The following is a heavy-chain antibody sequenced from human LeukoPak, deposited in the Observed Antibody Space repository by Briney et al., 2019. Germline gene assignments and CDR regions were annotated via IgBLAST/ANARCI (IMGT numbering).Heavy chain of an antibody. CDR2: IYKSGST. CDR1: GGSISSYY. V-gene: IGHV4-59*01. J-gene: IGHJ4*02. Sequence: SETLSLTCTVSGGSISSYYWSWIRQPPGKGLEWIGYIYKSGSTNYNPSLEGSVNISVKTSKNQFSLKLSSVTAADTAVYYCARGGGGDGYRDGGIFDYWGQGTLVTVSS. D-gene: IGHD5-24*01. CDR3: ARGGGGDGYRDGGIFDY.